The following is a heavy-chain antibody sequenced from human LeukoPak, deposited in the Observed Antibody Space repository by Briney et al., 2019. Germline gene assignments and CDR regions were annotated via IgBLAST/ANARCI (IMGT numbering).Heavy chain of an antibody. CDR1: GGSFSGYY. J-gene: IGHJ5*02. Sequence: SETLSLTCAVYGGSFSGYYWSWIRQPPGKGHEWIGYIYYSGSTNYNPSLKSRVTISVDTSKNQFSLKLSSATAADTAVYYCARDTGGNNWFDPWGQGTLVTVSS. V-gene: IGHV4-59*01. D-gene: IGHD2-8*02. CDR2: IYYSGST. CDR3: ARDTGGNNWFDP.